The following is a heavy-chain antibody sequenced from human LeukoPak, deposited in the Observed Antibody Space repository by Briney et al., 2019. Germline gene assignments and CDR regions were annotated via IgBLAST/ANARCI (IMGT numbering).Heavy chain of an antibody. CDR2: INPNSGGT. Sequence: GASVKVSCKASGYTFTGYYMHWVRQAPGQGLEWMGRINPNSGGTNYAQKFQGGVTMTRDTSISTAYMELSRLRSDDTAVYYCARVTGDLAAFDIWGQGTMVTVSS. CDR3: ARVTGDLAAFDI. CDR1: GYTFTGYY. J-gene: IGHJ3*02. D-gene: IGHD7-27*01. V-gene: IGHV1-2*06.